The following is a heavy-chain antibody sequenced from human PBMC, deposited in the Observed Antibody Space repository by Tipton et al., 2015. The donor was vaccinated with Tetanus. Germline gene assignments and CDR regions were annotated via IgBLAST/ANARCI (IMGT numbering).Heavy chain of an antibody. CDR3: ARNEGGIVGFITFDY. J-gene: IGHJ4*02. Sequence: QSGPEVKKPGSSVKVSCKASGGTFSSYAISWVRQAPGQGLEWMGGIIPIFGTANYAQKFQGRVTITADESTSTAYMELSSLRSEDTAVYYCARNEGGIVGFITFDYWGQGTLVTVSS. V-gene: IGHV1-69*01. D-gene: IGHD3-22*01. CDR1: GGTFSSYA. CDR2: IIPIFGTA.